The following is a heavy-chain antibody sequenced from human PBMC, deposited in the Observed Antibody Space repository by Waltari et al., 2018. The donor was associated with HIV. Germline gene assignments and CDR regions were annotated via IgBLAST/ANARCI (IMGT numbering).Heavy chain of an antibody. CDR3: TRTSTGSDYYYEVDV. CDR2: LYTSGNT. Sequence: QVQLQESGPGLVKPSQTLSLTCTLSGGSINSGIYYWDWIRQPAGNGLEWIGRLYTSGNTNYNPSLKIRVTITVDTSKNQFPLRLSSVTASDTGIYYCTRTSTGSDYYYEVDVWGQGTTVTVS. D-gene: IGHD3-22*01. J-gene: IGHJ6*02. CDR1: GGSINSGIYY. V-gene: IGHV4-61*02.